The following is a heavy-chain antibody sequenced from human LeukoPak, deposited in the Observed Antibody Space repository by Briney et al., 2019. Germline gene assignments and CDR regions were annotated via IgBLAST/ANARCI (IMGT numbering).Heavy chain of an antibody. CDR2: ICDTVRT. J-gene: IGHJ2*01. Sequence: SDTLSLTCTVCCPSLSSYCWRCLRHPRGRRLEWSGYICDTVRTNNTTSLKSRVTISVDTSKSQCSLKLSSLSAADTAIYYCARHVGGGDSSYWYFDLWGRGTLVTVSS. D-gene: IGHD4-17*01. CDR1: CPSLSSYC. CDR3: ARHVGGGDSSYWYFDL. V-gene: IGHV4-59*08.